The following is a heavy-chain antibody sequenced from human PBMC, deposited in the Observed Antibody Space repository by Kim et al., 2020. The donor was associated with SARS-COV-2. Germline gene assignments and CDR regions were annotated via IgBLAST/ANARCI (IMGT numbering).Heavy chain of an antibody. J-gene: IGHJ4*02. D-gene: IGHD3-10*01. CDR3: ATGSRSDY. Sequence: NGNTKYSQKFQDRVTITRDTSASTAYMELSSLRSEDTAVYYRATGSRSDYWGQGTLVTVSS. V-gene: IGHV1-3*01. CDR2: NGNT.